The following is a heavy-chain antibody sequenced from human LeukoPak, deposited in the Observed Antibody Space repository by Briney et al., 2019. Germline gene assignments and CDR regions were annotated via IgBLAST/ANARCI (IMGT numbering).Heavy chain of an antibody. D-gene: IGHD2-21*02. CDR1: GYTFTSYY. CDR2: INPSGGST. J-gene: IGHJ4*02. CDR3: ARDRLRTAIFDY. Sequence: GASVKVSCKASGYTFTSYYMHWVRQAPGQGLEWMGKINPSGGSTSYAQKFQGRVTMTRDTSTSTVYMELSSLRSEDTAVYYCARDRLRTAIFDYWGQGTLVTVSS. V-gene: IGHV1-46*01.